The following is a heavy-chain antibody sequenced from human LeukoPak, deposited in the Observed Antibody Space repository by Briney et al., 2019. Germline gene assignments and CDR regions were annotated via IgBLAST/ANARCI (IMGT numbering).Heavy chain of an antibody. CDR1: GGTFTSYG. CDR3: ARAAGYYYDSSGYSY. V-gene: IGHV1-18*01. Sequence: ASVKVSCKASGGTFTSYGISWVRQAPGQGLEWMGWISAYHGNTNYAQKLQGRVTMTTDTSTSTAYMELRSLRSDDTAVYYCARAAGYYYDSSGYSYWGQGTLVTVSS. J-gene: IGHJ4*02. D-gene: IGHD3-22*01. CDR2: ISAYHGNT.